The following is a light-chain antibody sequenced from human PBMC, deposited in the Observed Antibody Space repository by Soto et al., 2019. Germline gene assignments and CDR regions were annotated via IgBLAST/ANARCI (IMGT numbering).Light chain of an antibody. CDR2: AAS. Sequence: DIQMTQSPSSLSASVGASATITCRASQNINNYLNWYQQKPGKAPKLLIYAASTLHSGVPSRFTGSGSGTDFSLTIISLQPEDFASYYCPHSYTAPPFTFGQGTRLEL. CDR3: PHSYTAPPFT. J-gene: IGKJ2*01. V-gene: IGKV1-39*01. CDR1: QNINNY.